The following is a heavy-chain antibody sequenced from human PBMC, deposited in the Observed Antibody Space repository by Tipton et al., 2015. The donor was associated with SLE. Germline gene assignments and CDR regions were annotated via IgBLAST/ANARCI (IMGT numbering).Heavy chain of an antibody. V-gene: IGHV4-39*07. J-gene: IGHJ6*03. CDR3: ARGPYYYMDV. Sequence: LRLSCTVSNGSISSSPYYWGWIRQSPGKGLEWVGSIYYSGSTYYNPFLKSRVTISVDTSRNQCSLNLTSVTAADTAVYYCARGPYYYMDVWGKGTTVTVSS. CDR2: IYYSGST. CDR1: NGSISSSPYY.